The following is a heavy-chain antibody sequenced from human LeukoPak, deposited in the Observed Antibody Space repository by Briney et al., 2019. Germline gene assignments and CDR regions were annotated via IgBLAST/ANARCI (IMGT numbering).Heavy chain of an antibody. V-gene: IGHV3-30-3*01. CDR1: GFTFNTYA. D-gene: IGHD6-19*01. Sequence: GGSLRLSCAASGFTFNTYAMHWVRQAPGKGLEWVAVISYDGSEKYYADSVRGRFTVSRDNAKNTLYLQMNSLRAEDTAVYYCARGGSGWLFDYWGQGTLVTVSS. CDR2: ISYDGSEK. CDR3: ARGGSGWLFDY. J-gene: IGHJ4*02.